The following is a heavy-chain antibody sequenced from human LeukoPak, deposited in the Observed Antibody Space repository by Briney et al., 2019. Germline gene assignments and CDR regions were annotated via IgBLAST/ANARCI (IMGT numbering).Heavy chain of an antibody. J-gene: IGHJ3*02. V-gene: IGHV4-38-2*02. Sequence: SETLSLTCAVSDYSISSGYYWGWIRQPPGKGLEWIGSIYHSGTTYYNPSLKSRVTISVDTSKNQFSLKLSSVTAADTAVYYCARDPSYDILTGYAPHPFDAFDIWGQGTMVTVSS. CDR2: IYHSGTT. CDR1: DYSISSGYY. CDR3: ARDPSYDILTGYAPHPFDAFDI. D-gene: IGHD3-9*01.